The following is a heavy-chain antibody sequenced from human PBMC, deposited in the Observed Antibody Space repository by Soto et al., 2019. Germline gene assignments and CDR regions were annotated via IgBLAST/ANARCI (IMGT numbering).Heavy chain of an antibody. J-gene: IGHJ6*02. Sequence: QVELVQSGAEVKKPGSSVKVSCKASGGNFITFAISWVRQAPGQGLEWMGEIIPISGTTKSAHKFQGRVTISADGSSSTVHMQLRSLKSEDTAIYFFAKNLGIDPFGSYGLDVWGQGTTVTVSS. V-gene: IGHV1-69*01. CDR1: GGNFITFA. CDR3: AKNLGIDPFGSYGLDV. CDR2: IIPISGTT. D-gene: IGHD7-27*01.